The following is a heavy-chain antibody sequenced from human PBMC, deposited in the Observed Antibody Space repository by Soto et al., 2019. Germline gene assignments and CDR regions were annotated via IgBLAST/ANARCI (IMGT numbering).Heavy chain of an antibody. Sequence: SETLSLTCAVSGGSISSSNWWSWVRQPPGKGLEWIGEIYHSGSTNYNPSLKSRVTISVDKSKNQFSLKLSSVTAADTAVYYCASALWFGESRYYYYGMDVWGQGTTVTVSS. J-gene: IGHJ6*02. V-gene: IGHV4-4*02. D-gene: IGHD3-10*01. CDR3: ASALWFGESRYYYYGMDV. CDR2: IYHSGST. CDR1: GGSISSSNW.